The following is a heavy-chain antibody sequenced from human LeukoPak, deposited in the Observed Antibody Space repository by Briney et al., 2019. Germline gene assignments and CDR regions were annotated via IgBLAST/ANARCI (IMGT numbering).Heavy chain of an antibody. D-gene: IGHD6-13*01. CDR1: GYTLTELS. J-gene: IGHJ4*02. CDR2: FDAEDGET. Sequence: ASVKVSCKVSGYTLTELSMHWVRQAPGKGLEWMGAFDAEDGETIYAQKFQGRVTMTEDTSTDTAYMELSSLRSEDTAVYYCARVYRLAAGTRYFDYWGQGTLVTVSS. CDR3: ARVYRLAAGTRYFDY. V-gene: IGHV1-24*01.